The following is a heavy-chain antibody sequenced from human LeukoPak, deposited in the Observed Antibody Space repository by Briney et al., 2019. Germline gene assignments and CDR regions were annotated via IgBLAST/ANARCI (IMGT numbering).Heavy chain of an antibody. V-gene: IGHV3-33*01. CDR1: GFTFSSYG. CDR3: ASRERNSNWFDP. CDR2: IWYDGSNK. D-gene: IGHD5-24*01. Sequence: GGSLRLSCAASGFTFSSYGMHWVRQAPGKGLEWVAVIWYDGSNKYYADSVKGRFTISRDNSKNTLYLQMNSLRAEDTAVYYCASRERNSNWFDPWGQGTLVTVSS. J-gene: IGHJ5*02.